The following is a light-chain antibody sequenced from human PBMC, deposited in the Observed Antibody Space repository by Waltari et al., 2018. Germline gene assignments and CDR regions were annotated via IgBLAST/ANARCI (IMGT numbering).Light chain of an antibody. V-gene: IGKV2-40*01. Sequence: DIVMTQTPPSLPVILGEPASIPCRSSQSLLDSEDGNTYLEWYLQKPGQSPQLLIYGVSNRASGVPDRFSGSGSDTDFTLKITRVEAEDVGIYYCMQTLEFPLTFGGGTKVEIK. J-gene: IGKJ4*01. CDR2: GVS. CDR3: MQTLEFPLT. CDR1: QSLLDSEDGNTY.